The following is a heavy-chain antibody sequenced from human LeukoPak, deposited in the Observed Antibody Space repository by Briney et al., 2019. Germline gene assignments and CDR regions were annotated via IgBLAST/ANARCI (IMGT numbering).Heavy chain of an antibody. CDR3: ARDGLKDYYDSSGYD. Sequence: PGGSLRLSCAASGFTFSSHSMNWVRQAPGKGLEWVSSISSSSSYIYYADPVKGRFTISRDNAKNSLYLQMNSLRAEDTAVYYCARDGLKDYYDSSGYDWGQGTLVTVSS. CDR1: GFTFSSHS. J-gene: IGHJ4*02. CDR2: ISSSSSYI. D-gene: IGHD3-22*01. V-gene: IGHV3-21*01.